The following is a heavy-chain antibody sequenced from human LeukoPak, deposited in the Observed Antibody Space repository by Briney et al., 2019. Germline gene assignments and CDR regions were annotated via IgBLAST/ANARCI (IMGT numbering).Heavy chain of an antibody. Sequence: ASLKVSCTASVYTFTTYGISWVRQAPGQGLEWMGWISAYNGNTNYAKKLQGRVTMTTDTSTSTAYMELRSLRSDDTSVYYCARGRHPCSSTSCHARGPGLADYWGQGTLVTVSS. CDR1: VYTFTTYG. J-gene: IGHJ4*02. CDR2: ISAYNGNT. D-gene: IGHD2-2*01. V-gene: IGHV1-18*01. CDR3: ARGRHPCSSTSCHARGPGLADY.